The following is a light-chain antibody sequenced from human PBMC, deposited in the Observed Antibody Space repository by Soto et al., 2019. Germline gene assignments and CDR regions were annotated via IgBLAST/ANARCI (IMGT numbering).Light chain of an antibody. J-gene: IGKJ1*01. CDR1: QTVSRST. V-gene: IGKV3-20*01. Sequence: IVLTQSPGTLSLYPGERATLSCRASQTVSRSTLAWYQQITGQAPKVLMYVASNRATGVPDWFCCSGSVTDLILTIRRLEPEDFAVYYCQQSGSSPRTVGQGTKVEIK. CDR3: QQSGSSPRT. CDR2: VAS.